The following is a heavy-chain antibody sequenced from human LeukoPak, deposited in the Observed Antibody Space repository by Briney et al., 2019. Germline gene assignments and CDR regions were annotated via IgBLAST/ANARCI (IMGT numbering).Heavy chain of an antibody. CDR3: ASGGGWFDP. CDR2: ISAHNGNT. V-gene: IGHV1-18*01. CDR1: GYTFTSYG. J-gene: IGHJ5*02. Sequence: ASVKVSCKASGYTFTSYGISWVRQAPGQGLEWMGWISAHNGNTNYAQKLQGRVTMTRNTSISTAYMELSSLRSEDTAVYYCASGGGWFDPWGQGTLVTVSS.